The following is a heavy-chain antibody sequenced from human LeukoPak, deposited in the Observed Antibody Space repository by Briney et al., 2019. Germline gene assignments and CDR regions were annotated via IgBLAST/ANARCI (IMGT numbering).Heavy chain of an antibody. Sequence: GGSLRLSCAASGFTFSSYWMHWVRQAPGKGLVWVSRINSDGSSTSYADSVKGRFTISRDNGKNTLYLQMNSLRGEDTAVYYCARDFYTSGSPNDYWGQGTLVTVSS. D-gene: IGHD3-10*01. J-gene: IGHJ4*02. CDR3: ARDFYTSGSPNDY. CDR2: INSDGSST. CDR1: GFTFSSYW. V-gene: IGHV3-74*01.